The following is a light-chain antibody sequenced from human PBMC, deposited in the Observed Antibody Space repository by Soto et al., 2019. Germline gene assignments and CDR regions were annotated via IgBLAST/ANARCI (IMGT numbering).Light chain of an antibody. CDR2: KAS. V-gene: IGKV1-5*03. Sequence: DIQMTQSPSTLSASVGDRVTITCRAIQSISSWLAWYQQKPGKAPKLLIYKASSLESGVPSRFSGSGSGTEVTLTISSLQPDDFATYYCQQYNSYPWTFGQGTKVEIK. CDR1: QSISSW. J-gene: IGKJ1*01. CDR3: QQYNSYPWT.